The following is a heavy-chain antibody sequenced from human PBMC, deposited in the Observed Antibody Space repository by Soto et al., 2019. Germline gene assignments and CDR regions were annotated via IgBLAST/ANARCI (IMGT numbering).Heavy chain of an antibody. CDR1: GFTFSSYS. CDR2: ISSSSSTI. V-gene: IGHV3-48*04. J-gene: IGHJ3*02. Sequence: GGSLRLSCAASGFTFSSYSMNWVRQAPGKGLEWVSYISSSSSTIYYADSVKGRFTISRDNAKNSLYLQMNSLRAEDAAVYYCARSETFHGEAFDIWGQGTMVTVSS. CDR3: ARSETFHGEAFDI. D-gene: IGHD3-10*01.